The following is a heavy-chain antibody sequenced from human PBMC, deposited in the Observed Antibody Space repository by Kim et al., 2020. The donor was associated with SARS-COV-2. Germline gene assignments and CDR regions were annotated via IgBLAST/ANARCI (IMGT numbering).Heavy chain of an antibody. Sequence: THYADFVECRFTISRDNSENMVYLQMHSLRAEDTAVYYCVRAVLGYYFYYCGQGTLVTVSS. V-gene: IGHV3-66*01. D-gene: IGHD6-6*01. J-gene: IGHJ4*02. CDR3: VRAVLGYYFYY. CDR2: T.